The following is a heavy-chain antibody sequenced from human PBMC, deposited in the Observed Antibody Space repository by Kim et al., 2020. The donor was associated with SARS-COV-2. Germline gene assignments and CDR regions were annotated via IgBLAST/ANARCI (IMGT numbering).Heavy chain of an antibody. J-gene: IGHJ4*02. D-gene: IGHD6-25*01. CDR2: GA. CDR3: VSPIAATAINY. V-gene: IGHV1-2*02. Sequence: GANYAQRLQGRVTLTTDTTISTAYLELSSLTSDDTAVYYCVSPIAATAINYWGQGTLVTVSS.